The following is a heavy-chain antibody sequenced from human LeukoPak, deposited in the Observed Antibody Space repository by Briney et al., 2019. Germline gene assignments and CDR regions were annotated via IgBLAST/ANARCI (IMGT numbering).Heavy chain of an antibody. CDR2: ISGSGGST. D-gene: IGHD6-13*01. CDR1: GVTFSSYA. V-gene: IGHV3-23*01. J-gene: IGHJ4*02. CDR3: AKTRPLDSSSWSHGDY. Sequence: GGSLRLSCAASGVTFSSYAMSWVRQTPGKGLEWVSVISGSGGSTDYADSVKGRFTISRDNSKNTLYVQMNSLRAEDTAVYYCAKTRPLDSSSWSHGDYWGQGTLVTVSS.